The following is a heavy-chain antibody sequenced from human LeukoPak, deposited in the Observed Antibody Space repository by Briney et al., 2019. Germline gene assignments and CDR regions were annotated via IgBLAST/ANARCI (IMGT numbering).Heavy chain of an antibody. V-gene: IGHV3-21*01. CDR1: GFTFSSYA. D-gene: IGHD3-16*01. Sequence: SGGSLRLSCAASGFTFSSYAMNWVRQAPGKGLEWVSSISSGSSFIYYADSVKGRFTISRDNAKNSLYLQMNSLRAEDTAIYYCARDQGGEGWFDPWGQGTLVTVSS. CDR2: ISSGSSFI. CDR3: ARDQGGEGWFDP. J-gene: IGHJ5*02.